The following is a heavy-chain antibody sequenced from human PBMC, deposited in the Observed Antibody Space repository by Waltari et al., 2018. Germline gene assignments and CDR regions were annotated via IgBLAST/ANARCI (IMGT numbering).Heavy chain of an antibody. CDR3: ARPMWCSSTTCSGPMDV. Sequence: QVQLQKWGAGLLKPSETLSLTCAVYGGSLSNYYWSWIRQPPGKGLEGIGEIDQSGRTKYNPSLKSRVIISLDTSKNQFSLRLRSVTAADTAIYFCARPMWCSSTTCSGPMDVWGQGTTATVSS. CDR1: GGSLSNYY. D-gene: IGHD2-2*01. CDR2: IDQSGRT. V-gene: IGHV4-34*01. J-gene: IGHJ6*02.